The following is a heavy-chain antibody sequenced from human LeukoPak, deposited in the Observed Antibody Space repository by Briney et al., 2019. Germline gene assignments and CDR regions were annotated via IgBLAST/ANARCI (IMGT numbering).Heavy chain of an antibody. CDR3: ARLAVVPAAIKKIWYFDL. CDR1: GGSISSHY. V-gene: IGHV4-59*11. CDR2: IYYSGST. D-gene: IGHD2-2*01. J-gene: IGHJ2*01. Sequence: SETLSLTCTVSGGSISSHYWSWIRQPPGKGLERIGYIYYSGSTNYNPSLKSRVTISVDTSKNQFSLKLSSVTAADTAVYYCARLAVVPAAIKKIWYFDLWGRGTLVTVSS.